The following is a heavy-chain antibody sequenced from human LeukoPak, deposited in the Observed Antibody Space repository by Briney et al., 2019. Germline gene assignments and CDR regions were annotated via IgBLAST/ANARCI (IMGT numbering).Heavy chain of an antibody. V-gene: IGHV3-48*01. CDR2: ISSSSSTI. Sequence: GALRLSCAASGFTFSSYSMNWVRQAPGKGLEWVSYISSSSSTIYYADSVKGRFTISRDNAMNSVYLQMNSLRAEDTAVYYCARAKRNGFDIWGQGTMVTVSS. CDR3: ARAKRNGFDI. J-gene: IGHJ3*02. CDR1: GFTFSSYS.